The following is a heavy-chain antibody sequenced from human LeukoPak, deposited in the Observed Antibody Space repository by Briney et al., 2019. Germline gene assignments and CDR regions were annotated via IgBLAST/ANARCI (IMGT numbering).Heavy chain of an antibody. D-gene: IGHD1-26*01. CDR1: GYSFTSYW. J-gene: IGHJ4*02. Sequence: KNGESLKISCKGSGYSFTSYWIGWVRQMPGKGLEWMGIIYPGDSDTRYSPSFQGQVTISADKSLGTAYLQWSSLKASDTAMYYCARGSGSYHTAYMNWGQGSPVTVSS. V-gene: IGHV5-51*01. CDR3: ARGSGSYHTAYMN. CDR2: IYPGDSDT.